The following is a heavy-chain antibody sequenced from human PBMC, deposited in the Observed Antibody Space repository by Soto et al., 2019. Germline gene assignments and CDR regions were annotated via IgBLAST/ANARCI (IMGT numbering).Heavy chain of an antibody. CDR3: ARGKKWELLDY. J-gene: IGHJ4*02. Sequence: QVLLVESGGGVVQPGRSLRLSCAASGFTFSSYGMHWVRQAPGKGLEWVAVIWYDGSNKYYADSVKGRFTISRDNSKNTLYLQMNSLRAEDTAVYYCARGKKWELLDYWGQGTLVTVSS. D-gene: IGHD1-26*01. CDR2: IWYDGSNK. CDR1: GFTFSSYG. V-gene: IGHV3-33*01.